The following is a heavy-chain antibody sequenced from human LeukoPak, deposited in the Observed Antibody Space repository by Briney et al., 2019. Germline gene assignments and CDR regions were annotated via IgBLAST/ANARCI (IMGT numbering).Heavy chain of an antibody. CDR1: GFTFSSYG. V-gene: IGHV3-30*18. CDR2: ISYDGSNK. Sequence: GGSLRLSCAASGFTFSSYGMHWVRQAPGKGLEWVVVISYDGSNKYYADSVKGRFTISRDNSKNTLYLQMNSLRAEDTAVYCCAKDRVQLWLQGGLDYWGQGTLVTVSS. CDR3: AKDRVQLWLQGGLDY. D-gene: IGHD5-18*01. J-gene: IGHJ4*02.